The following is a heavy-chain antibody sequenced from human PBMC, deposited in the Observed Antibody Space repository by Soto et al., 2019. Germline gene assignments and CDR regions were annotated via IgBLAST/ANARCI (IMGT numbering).Heavy chain of an antibody. CDR1: GFTFSSYA. CDR3: ARDDARAYGGNDAFDI. J-gene: IGHJ3*02. D-gene: IGHD4-17*01. Sequence: QVPLVESGGGVVQPGRSLRLSCAASGFTFSSYAMHWVRQAPGKGLEWVAVISYDGSNKYYADSVKGRFTISRDNXKXXLYLQMNSLRAEDTAVYYCARDDARAYGGNDAFDIWGQGTMVTVSS. V-gene: IGHV3-30-3*01. CDR2: ISYDGSNK.